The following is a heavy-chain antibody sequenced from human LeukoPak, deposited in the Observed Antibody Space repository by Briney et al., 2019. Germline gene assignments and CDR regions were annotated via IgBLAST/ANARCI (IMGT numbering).Heavy chain of an antibody. J-gene: IGHJ4*02. D-gene: IGHD4-23*01. CDR1: GYRFTTYW. V-gene: IGHV5-51*01. CDR2: IYPSDSDI. CDR3: ARRAVVIGVGYFDY. Sequence: GESLKISCQGSGYRFTTYWIGWVRQLPGKGLEWMGIIYPSDSDIRISPSFQGQVTISVDKSINTAYLQWSSLKASDTAIYYCARRAVVIGVGYFDYWGQGTLVTVSS.